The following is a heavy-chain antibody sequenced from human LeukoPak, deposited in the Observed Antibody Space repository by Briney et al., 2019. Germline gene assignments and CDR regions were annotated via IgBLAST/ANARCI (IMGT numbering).Heavy chain of an antibody. V-gene: IGHV1-69*13. Sequence: SVKVSCKASGGTFSSYAISWVRQAPGQGLEWMGGIIPIFGTANYAQKFQGRVTITADESMSTAYMELSSLRSEDTAVYYCARVNYHDSSGYSDYWGQGTLVTVSS. J-gene: IGHJ4*02. D-gene: IGHD3-22*01. CDR3: ARVNYHDSSGYSDY. CDR2: IIPIFGTA. CDR1: GGTFSSYA.